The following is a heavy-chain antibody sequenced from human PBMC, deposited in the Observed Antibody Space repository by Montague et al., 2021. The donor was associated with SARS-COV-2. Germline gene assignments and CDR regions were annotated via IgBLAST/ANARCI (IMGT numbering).Heavy chain of an antibody. CDR3: ARGRQHINMVVVVVTGGEYYFDF. CDR2: INHRRST. J-gene: IGHJ4*02. Sequence: SETLSLTCAIYDGSFSAYSFTWIRQPPGPGLGWIWEINHRRSTNYNPSLKRRVTISVDTSNNQFSLKLTSVTAAYAAVYYCARGRQHINMVVVVVTGGEYYFDFWGQGTLVAVSS. CDR1: DGSFSAYS. V-gene: IGHV4-34*01. D-gene: IGHD3-22*01.